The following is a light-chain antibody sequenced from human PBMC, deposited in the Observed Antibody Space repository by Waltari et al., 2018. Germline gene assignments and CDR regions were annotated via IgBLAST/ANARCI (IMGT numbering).Light chain of an antibody. CDR1: QTVRTTY. Sequence: ESVLTQCQGTLSLSAGERATPSCRASQTVRTTYLAWYQQKPGQAPTLLIYGASSRATGIPDRFSGSGSGTDFSLTISSLEPEDFAVYYCQQYDISPLTFGGGTKVEIK. CDR3: QQYDISPLT. V-gene: IGKV3-20*01. CDR2: GAS. J-gene: IGKJ4*01.